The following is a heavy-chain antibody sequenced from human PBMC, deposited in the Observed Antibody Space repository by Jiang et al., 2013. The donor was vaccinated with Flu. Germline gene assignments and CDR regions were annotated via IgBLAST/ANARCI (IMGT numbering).Heavy chain of an antibody. J-gene: IGHJ3*02. CDR1: GGSIRSYY. CDR2: IYSSGGT. D-gene: IGHD3-22*01. CDR3: ARDWLFDYYGPNGYYSRAFDI. V-gene: IGHV4-4*07. Sequence: GSGLVKPSETLSLTCTVSGGSIRSYYWSWVRQAAGKGLEWVGRIYSSGGTSYNPSLKSRVIMSEDTSKNQVYLKLTSVTAADTAVYYCARDWLFDYYGPNGYYSRAFDIWAKGQWSPSLQ.